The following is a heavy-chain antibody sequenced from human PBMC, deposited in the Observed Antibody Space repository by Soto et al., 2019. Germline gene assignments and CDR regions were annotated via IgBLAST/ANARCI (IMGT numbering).Heavy chain of an antibody. J-gene: IGHJ4*02. CDR2: INHSGRT. CDR1: GGSISGHY. CDR3: ARGNIAAALVY. Sequence: QVQLQQWGAGLLKPSETLSLTCAVYGGSISGHYWNWIRQPPGKGLEWIGEINHSGRTNYNPSLKSRVPISVATPKNRFSLSLGSVTAADTAVYYCARGNIAAALVYWGQGTLVTVSS. V-gene: IGHV4-34*01. D-gene: IGHD6-13*01.